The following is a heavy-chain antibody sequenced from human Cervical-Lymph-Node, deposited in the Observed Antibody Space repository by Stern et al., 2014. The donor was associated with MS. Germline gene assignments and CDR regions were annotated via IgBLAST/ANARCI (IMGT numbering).Heavy chain of an antibody. CDR1: GYTFTTYA. Sequence: VQLLESGSELKEPGASVKISCKASGYTFTTYAMNWMRQAPGQGLEWMGWINTNTGNPTYAQGFTGRFVFSLDTSVSTAYLQISSLKAEDTAVFFCARVRNTAGDHFDYWGQGTLVTVSS. J-gene: IGHJ4*02. CDR3: ARVRNTAGDHFDY. CDR2: INTNTGNP. V-gene: IGHV7-4-1*02. D-gene: IGHD3-10*01.